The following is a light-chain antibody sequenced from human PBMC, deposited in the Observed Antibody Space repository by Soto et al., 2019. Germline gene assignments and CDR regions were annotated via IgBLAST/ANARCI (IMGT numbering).Light chain of an antibody. V-gene: IGKV3-15*01. CDR2: GAS. J-gene: IGKJ2*01. CDR3: QQYNNWPPVT. CDR1: QSVSSN. Sequence: EIVMTQSPATLSVSPGERATLSCRASQSVSSNLAWYQQKPGQAPRLLIYGASTRATGIPARFSGSGSGTDFTLTISSLQSEDLAVYYCQQYNNWPPVTVGQGTKLEIK.